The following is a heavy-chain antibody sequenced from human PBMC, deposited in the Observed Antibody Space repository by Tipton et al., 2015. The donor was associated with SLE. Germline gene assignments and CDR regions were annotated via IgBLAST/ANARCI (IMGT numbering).Heavy chain of an antibody. CDR1: GGSISSYY. CDR2: IYTNENT. D-gene: IGHD6-19*01. J-gene: IGHJ3*01. Sequence: TLSLTCTVSGGSISSYYWSWIRQPAGGGLEWIGRIYTNENTNYNPSLKSRVTMSVDTSKNHFSLKLISVTAADTAVYYCARSGYSTGPGAFDFWGQGTLVTVSS. CDR3: ARSGYSTGPGAFDF. V-gene: IGHV4-4*07.